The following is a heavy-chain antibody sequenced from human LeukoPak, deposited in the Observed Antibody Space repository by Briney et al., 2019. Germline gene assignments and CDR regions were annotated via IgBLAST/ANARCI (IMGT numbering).Heavy chain of an antibody. CDR1: GFTFGKYG. CDR3: AREWGLIAVAGGPGY. Sequence: GGSLRLSCVASGFTFGKYGMHWVRQAPSKGLQWLAIIWYDGHNNYYADSVKGRFTISRDNSKNTLFLEMNDLKAEDTAVYYCAREWGLIAVAGGPGYWGQGTLVTVSS. CDR2: IWYDGHNN. V-gene: IGHV3-33*01. J-gene: IGHJ4*02. D-gene: IGHD2-21*01.